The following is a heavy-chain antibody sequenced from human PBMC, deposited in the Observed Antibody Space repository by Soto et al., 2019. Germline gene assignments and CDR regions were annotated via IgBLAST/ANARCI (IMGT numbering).Heavy chain of an antibody. D-gene: IGHD2-21*01. CDR2: IYYSGST. CDR1: GASISSYY. J-gene: IGHJ4*02. CDR3: ARGNVVAIDY. Sequence: SETLSLTCTVSGASISSYYWSWIRQPPGKGLEWIGYIYYSGSTNYNPSLKSRVTILVDTSKNQFSLKLSSVTAADTAMYYCARGNVVAIDYWGQGTLVTVSS. V-gene: IGHV4-59*01.